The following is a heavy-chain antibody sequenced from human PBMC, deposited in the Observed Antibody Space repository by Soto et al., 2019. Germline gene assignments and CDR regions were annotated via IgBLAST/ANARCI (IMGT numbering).Heavy chain of an antibody. V-gene: IGHV3-11*01. CDR3: ARVMGYCSSTSCYNPYYYYYYMDV. Sequence: GGSLRLSCAASGFTFSDYYMSWIRQAPGKGLEWVSYISSSGSTIYYADSVKGRFTISRDNAKNSLYLQMNSLRAEDTAVYYCARVMGYCSSTSCYNPYYYYYYMDVWGKGTTVNVSS. J-gene: IGHJ6*03. D-gene: IGHD2-2*02. CDR1: GFTFSDYY. CDR2: ISSSGSTI.